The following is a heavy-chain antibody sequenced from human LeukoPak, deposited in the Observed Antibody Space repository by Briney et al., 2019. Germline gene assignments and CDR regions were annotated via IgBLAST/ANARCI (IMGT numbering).Heavy chain of an antibody. CDR3: ARDVPLLLWFGELNY. J-gene: IGHJ4*02. Sequence: PGGSLRLSCAASGFTFSSYAMPWVRQAPGKGLEWVAVISYDGSNKYYADSVKGRFTISRGNSKNTLYLQMNSLRAEDTAVYYCARDVPLLLWFGELNYWGQGTLVTVSS. CDR2: ISYDGSNK. CDR1: GFTFSSYA. D-gene: IGHD3-10*01. V-gene: IGHV3-30*04.